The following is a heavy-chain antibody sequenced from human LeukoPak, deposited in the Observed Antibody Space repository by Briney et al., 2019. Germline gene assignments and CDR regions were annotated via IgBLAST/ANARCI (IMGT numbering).Heavy chain of an antibody. CDR2: FDPEDGET. D-gene: IGHD1-26*01. Sequence: ASVKVSCKASGYTFTSYGISWVRQAPGKGLEWMGGFDPEDGETIYAQKFQGRVTMTEDTSTDTAYMELSSLRSEDTAVYYCATAFGPLGSGSYLDYWGQGTLVTVSS. V-gene: IGHV1-24*01. J-gene: IGHJ4*02. CDR1: GYTFTSYG. CDR3: ATAFGPLGSGSYLDY.